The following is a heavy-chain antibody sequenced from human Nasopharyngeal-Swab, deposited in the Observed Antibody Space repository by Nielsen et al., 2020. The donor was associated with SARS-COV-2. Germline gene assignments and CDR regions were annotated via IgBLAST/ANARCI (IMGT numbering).Heavy chain of an antibody. CDR2: ISYDGSNK. J-gene: IGHJ4*02. Sequence: GESLKISCAASGFTFSSYAMHWVRRAPGKGLEWVAVISYDGSNKYYADSVKGRFTISRDNSKNTLYLQMNSLRAEDTAVYYCARSWGGGYSFSFDYWGQGTPVTVSS. CDR3: ARSWGGGYSFSFDY. D-gene: IGHD2-15*01. V-gene: IGHV3-30-3*01. CDR1: GFTFSSYA.